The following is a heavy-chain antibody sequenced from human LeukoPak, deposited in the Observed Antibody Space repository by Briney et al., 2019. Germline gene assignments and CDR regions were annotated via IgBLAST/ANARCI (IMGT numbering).Heavy chain of an antibody. CDR3: AKCGEAVAGTGYWYFDL. V-gene: IGHV3-23*01. J-gene: IGHJ2*01. CDR1: GFTFSSYA. D-gene: IGHD6-19*01. CDR2: ISGSGGST. Sequence: PGGSLRLSCAASGFTFSSYAMSWVRQAPGKGLEWVSAISGSGGSTYYADSVKGRFTISSDNSKNTLYLQMTSLRAEDTAVYYCAKCGEAVAGTGYWYFDLWGRGTLVTVSS.